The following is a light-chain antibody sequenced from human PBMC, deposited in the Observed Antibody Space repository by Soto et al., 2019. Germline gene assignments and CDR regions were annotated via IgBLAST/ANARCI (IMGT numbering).Light chain of an antibody. CDR1: QSITKY. Sequence: EIVLTQSPATMSLSPGERATLSCRASQSITKYVGWYQQKPGQAPRLLIYATSNRATGIPARFSGSVSGTDGTITISSLEKEDGSVYYCQQRYSWTVTFGQGTRLENK. CDR2: ATS. V-gene: IGKV3-11*01. J-gene: IGKJ5*01. CDR3: QQRYSWTVT.